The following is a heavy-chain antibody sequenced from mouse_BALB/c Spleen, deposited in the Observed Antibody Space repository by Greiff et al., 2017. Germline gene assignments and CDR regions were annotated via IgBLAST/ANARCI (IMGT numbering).Heavy chain of an antibody. CDR3: NAWDGYYAMDY. D-gene: IGHD4-1*01. CDR1: GYSFTSYW. Sequence: VQLQESGPQLVRPGASVKISCKASGYSFTSYWMHWVKQRPGQGLEWIGMIDPSDSETRLNQKFKDKATLTVDKSSSTAYLQLSSLTSEDTAVYYCNAWDGYYAMDYWGQGTSVTVSS. V-gene: IGHV1-74*04. J-gene: IGHJ4*01. CDR2: IDPSDSET.